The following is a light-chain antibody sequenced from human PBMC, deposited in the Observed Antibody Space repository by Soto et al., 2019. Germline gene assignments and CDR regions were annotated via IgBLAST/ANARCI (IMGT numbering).Light chain of an antibody. J-gene: IGLJ1*01. CDR3: ISYTSSSTHYV. CDR2: EVS. V-gene: IGLV2-14*01. Sequence: QSALTQPASVSGSPGQSITISCTGTSSDVGGYNYVSWYQQHPGKAPKLMIYEVSNRPSGVSNRFSGSKSGNTASLTISGLQAEDEADYYCISYTSSSTHYVFGTGTKVTVL. CDR1: SSDVGGYNY.